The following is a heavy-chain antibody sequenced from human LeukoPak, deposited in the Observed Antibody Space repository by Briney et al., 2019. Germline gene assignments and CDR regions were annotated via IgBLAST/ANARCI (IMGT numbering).Heavy chain of an antibody. D-gene: IGHD2-15*01. V-gene: IGHV4-59*01. CDR1: GGSISSYY. J-gene: IGHJ4*02. Sequence: SETLSLTCTVSGGSISSYYWSWLRQPPGKGLEWIGYIYYSGSTNYNPSLKSRVTISVDTSKNQFSLKLSSVTAADTAVYYCARDLLPRRFPTAAGYWGQGTLVTVSS. CDR3: ARDLLPRRFPTAAGY. CDR2: IYYSGST.